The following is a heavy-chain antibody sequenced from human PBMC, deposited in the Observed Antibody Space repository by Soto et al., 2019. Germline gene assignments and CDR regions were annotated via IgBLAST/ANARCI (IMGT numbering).Heavy chain of an antibody. V-gene: IGHV3-13*01. D-gene: IGHD6-19*01. CDR3: ARAKSSGWYYFAY. Sequence: PGGSLRLSCAASGFTFSSYDMHWVRQATGKGLEWVSGIGTAGDTYYVGSVKGRFTISRENAKNSLYLQMNSPRAEDTAVYYCARAKSSGWYYFAYWGQGTLVTVSS. CDR1: GFTFSSYD. J-gene: IGHJ4*02. CDR2: IGTAGDT.